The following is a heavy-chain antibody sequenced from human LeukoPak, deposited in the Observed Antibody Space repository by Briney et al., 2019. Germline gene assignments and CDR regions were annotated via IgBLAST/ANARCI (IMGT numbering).Heavy chain of an antibody. CDR1: GGSISSYY. V-gene: IGHV4-59*01. D-gene: IGHD3-10*01. Sequence: RPSETLSLTCTVSGGSISSYYWSWIRQPPGKGLEWMGDIYYSGSTNYNPSLKSRVAISVDTSKSQFSLKLSSVTAADTAVYYCARGLAYYYGSGTLEDYYYYYMDVWGKGTTVTVSS. J-gene: IGHJ6*03. CDR3: ARGLAYYYGSGTLEDYYYYYMDV. CDR2: IYYSGST.